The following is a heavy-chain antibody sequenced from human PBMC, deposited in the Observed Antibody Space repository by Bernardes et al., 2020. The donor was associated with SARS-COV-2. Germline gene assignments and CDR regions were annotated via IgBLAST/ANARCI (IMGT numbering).Heavy chain of an antibody. J-gene: IGHJ4*02. D-gene: IGHD2-15*01. CDR1: GFSVSAYW. CDR2: INEDGSII. CDR3: ARDFGGNSDY. Sequence: GSLRLSCAASGFSVSAYWMHWVRQAPGEGLVWVSRINEDGSIINYADSVKGRFTISRDIADNMVYLQMNSLRAEDTAVYYCARDFGGNSDYWGQGTLVTVSS. V-gene: IGHV3-74*01.